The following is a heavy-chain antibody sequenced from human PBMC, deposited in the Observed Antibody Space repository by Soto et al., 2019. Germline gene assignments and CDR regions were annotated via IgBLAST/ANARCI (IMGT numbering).Heavy chain of an antibody. CDR1: GFTFSSYA. CDR3: ARENGGNPRGRTFDI. Sequence: EVQLLESGGGLVQPGGSLRLSCAASGFTFSSYAMSWVRQAPGKGLEWVSAISGSGGNTYYADSVKGRFTISRDNSKNTLYLQMNGLRTEDTAVYYCARENGGNPRGRTFDIWGQGTLVTVSS. D-gene: IGHD2-15*01. CDR2: ISGSGGNT. J-gene: IGHJ3*02. V-gene: IGHV3-23*01.